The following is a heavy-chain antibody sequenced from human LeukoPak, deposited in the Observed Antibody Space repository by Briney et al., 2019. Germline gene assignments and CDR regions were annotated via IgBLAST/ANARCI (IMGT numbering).Heavy chain of an antibody. D-gene: IGHD2/OR15-2a*01. Sequence: ASVKVSRKASGYTFTGYYMHWVRQAPGQGLEWMGRINPNSGGTNYAQKFQGRVTMTRDTSISTAYMELSRLRSDDTAVYYCARAGSSYDPLDYWGQGTLVTVSS. V-gene: IGHV1-2*06. J-gene: IGHJ4*02. CDR3: ARAGSSYDPLDY. CDR2: INPNSGGT. CDR1: GYTFTGYY.